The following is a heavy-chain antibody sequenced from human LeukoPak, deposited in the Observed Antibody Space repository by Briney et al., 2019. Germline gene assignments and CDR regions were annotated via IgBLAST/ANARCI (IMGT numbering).Heavy chain of an antibody. J-gene: IGHJ5*02. D-gene: IGHD5-18*01. V-gene: IGHV3-9*01. CDR3: ARAQRGYSYGYSFVP. CDR1: GFTFDDYA. Sequence: GGPLRLSCTASGFTFDDYAMHWVRQAPGKGLEWVTRVSWNSATIRYADCVKGRFTISSHNAKHSLYLQMNSLRAEDTALYCCARAQRGYSYGYSFVPWGQGTLVTVSS. CDR2: VSWNSATI.